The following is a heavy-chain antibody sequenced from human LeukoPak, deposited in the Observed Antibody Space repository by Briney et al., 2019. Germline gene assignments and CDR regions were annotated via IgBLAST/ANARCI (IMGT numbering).Heavy chain of an antibody. CDR3: ARELNLVFGVVRWFDP. J-gene: IGHJ5*02. CDR1: NGSISSSSYY. V-gene: IGHV4-39*07. Sequence: PSETLSLTCIVSNGSISSSSYYWGWIRQPPGKGLEWMGSVYYSGSTYYNPSLKSRVTMSVDTSKNQFSLKLSSVTAADTAVYYCARELNLVFGVVRWFDPWGQGTLVTVSS. D-gene: IGHD3-3*01. CDR2: VYYSGST.